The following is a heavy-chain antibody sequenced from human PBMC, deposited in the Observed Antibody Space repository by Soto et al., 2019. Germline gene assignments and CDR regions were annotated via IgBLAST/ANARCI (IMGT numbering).Heavy chain of an antibody. D-gene: IGHD3-9*01. Sequence: SETLPRTCTPSGGSISTRSYHWGWVSPAPGKGLEWLGNIHYSGTTDFKPSLKSRVTMSVDTSKIQFSLTLNSENAADPAVYFCARLPTGYPNWCEPWGKGTRVTVSS. CDR2: IHYSGTT. V-gene: IGHV4-39*01. CDR1: GGSISTRSYH. CDR3: ARLPTGYPNWCEP. J-gene: IGHJ5*02.